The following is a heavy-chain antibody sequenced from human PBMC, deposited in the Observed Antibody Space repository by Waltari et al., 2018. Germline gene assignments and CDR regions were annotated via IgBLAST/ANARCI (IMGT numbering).Heavy chain of an antibody. CDR1: GGSISSGSYY. J-gene: IGHJ4*02. V-gene: IGHV4-61*09. Sequence: QVQLQESGPGLVKPSQTLSLTCTVSGGSISSGSYYWSWIRQPAGKGLEWIGYIYTSGSTNYNPSLKSRVTISVDTSKNQFSLKLSSVTAADTAVYYCARGPQARGYFDYWGQGTLVIVSS. D-gene: IGHD3-16*01. CDR2: IYTSGST. CDR3: ARGPQARGYFDY.